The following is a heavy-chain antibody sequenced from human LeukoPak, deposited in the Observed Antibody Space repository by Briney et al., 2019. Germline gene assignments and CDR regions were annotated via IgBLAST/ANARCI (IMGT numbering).Heavy chain of an antibody. Sequence: SETLSLTCTVSNVSITSSAYYWAWIRQSPGKGLEWIGNIYYTTNTYYNPSLKSRVTISVDTSKEQFSLKLRSVTAADTAVYYCARADYSSTWSHDYYYMDVWGKGTTVTVSS. CDR3: ARADYSSTWSHDYYYMDV. D-gene: IGHD6-13*01. CDR2: IYYTTNT. V-gene: IGHV4-39*07. CDR1: NVSITSSAYY. J-gene: IGHJ6*03.